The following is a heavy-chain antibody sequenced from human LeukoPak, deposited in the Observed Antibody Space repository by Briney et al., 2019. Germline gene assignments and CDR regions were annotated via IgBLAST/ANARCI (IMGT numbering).Heavy chain of an antibody. CDR3: AISGVTMVRGVIPTYYYGMDV. CDR1: GFTFSSYS. J-gene: IGHJ6*02. Sequence: PGGSLRLSCAASGFTFSSYSMNWVRQAPGKGLEWVSSISSSSSYIYYADSVKGRFTISRDNAKNSLYLQMNSLRAEDTAVYYCAISGVTMVRGVIPTYYYGMDVWGQGTTVTVSS. CDR2: ISSSSSYI. D-gene: IGHD3-10*01. V-gene: IGHV3-21*01.